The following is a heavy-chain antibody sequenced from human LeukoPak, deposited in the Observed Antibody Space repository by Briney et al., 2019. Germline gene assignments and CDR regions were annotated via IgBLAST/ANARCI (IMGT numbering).Heavy chain of an antibody. Sequence: GAPLRSSCKVSLDTPTPVTMPSGRHTPGKRLERRGGFDPQDGETIYAQKYQGRVTMTEDTSTDTAYMELSSLRSEDTAVYYCATVPLWLRFVFDPWGQGTLVTVSS. D-gene: IGHD5-12*01. V-gene: IGHV1-24*01. CDR3: ATVPLWLRFVFDP. CDR1: LDTPTPVT. J-gene: IGHJ5*02. CDR2: FDPQDGET.